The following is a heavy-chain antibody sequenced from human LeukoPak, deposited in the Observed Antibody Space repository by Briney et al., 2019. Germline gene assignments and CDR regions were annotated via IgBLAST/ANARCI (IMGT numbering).Heavy chain of an antibody. V-gene: IGHV1-2*02. D-gene: IGHD2-2*01. CDR1: GYTFIGYY. CDR3: ARAHCSSTKCYQFDY. CDR2: INPNSGGT. Sequence: GASVKVSFKASGYTFIGYYIHWVRQAPGQGLEWMGWINPNSGGTNYAQKFQGRVTMTRDTSISTAYMELSRLISDDTAVYHCARAHCSSTKCYQFDYWGQGTLVTVSS. J-gene: IGHJ4*02.